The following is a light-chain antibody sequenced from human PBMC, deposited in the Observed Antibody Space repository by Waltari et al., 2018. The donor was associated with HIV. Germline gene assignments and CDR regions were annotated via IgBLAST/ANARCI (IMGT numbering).Light chain of an antibody. CDR1: SSNIGSNY. J-gene: IGLJ3*02. CDR3: AAWDASLSVWV. Sequence: QSVLTQPPSASGTPGQRVTISCSGSSSNIGSNYVYWYRQLPGPAHKLLIYSINQRPSGVPDRFSGSKSGPSASLAISGLRSENEADYYCAAWDASLSVWVFGGGTKLTVL. V-gene: IGLV1-47*02. CDR2: SIN.